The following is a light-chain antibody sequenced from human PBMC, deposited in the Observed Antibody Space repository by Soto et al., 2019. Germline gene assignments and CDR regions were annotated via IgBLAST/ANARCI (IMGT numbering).Light chain of an antibody. Sequence: SQITQSKNSVSAYVGARFTLPCRASQDITRWLAWYQQKTGTAPKLLIYGASSLQSGVPSRFSGSGYETDFNLTISSLQTEDSATYYCQQTNTFPLTFGGGTKVDI. CDR3: QQTNTFPLT. CDR1: QDITRW. CDR2: GAS. V-gene: IGKV1-12*01. J-gene: IGKJ4*01.